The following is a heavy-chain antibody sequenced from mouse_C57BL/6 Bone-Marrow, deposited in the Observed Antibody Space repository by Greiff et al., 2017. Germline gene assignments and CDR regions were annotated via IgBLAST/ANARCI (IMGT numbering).Heavy chain of an antibody. J-gene: IGHJ3*01. Sequence: VQLQESGPGLVQPSQSLSITCTVSGFSLTSYGVHWVRQSPGKGLEWLGVIWSGGSTDYNAAFISRLSISKDNSKCQVFFKMNSLQADDTAIYYCARERDYYGSSPWFAYWGQGTLVTVSA. D-gene: IGHD1-1*01. CDR1: GFSLTSYG. CDR3: ARERDYYGSSPWFAY. V-gene: IGHV2-2*01. CDR2: IWSGGST.